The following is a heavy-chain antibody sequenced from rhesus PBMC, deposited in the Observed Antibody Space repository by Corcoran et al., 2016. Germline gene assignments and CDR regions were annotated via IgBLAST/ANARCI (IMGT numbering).Heavy chain of an antibody. D-gene: IGHD2-8*01. V-gene: IGHV4-127*01. CDR2: FGGSRGSP. CDR3: ARGYWSGGVCYAFDY. J-gene: IGHJ4*01. Sequence: QVQLQESGPGLVKPSETLSLTCGVSGYSISSGYGWSWIRQPPGKGLEWIGYFGGSRGSPTYIPSLKSRVTISKDTSKNQFSLNLRSVTAADTALYYCARGYWSGGVCYAFDYWGQGVLVTVSS. CDR1: GYSISSGYG.